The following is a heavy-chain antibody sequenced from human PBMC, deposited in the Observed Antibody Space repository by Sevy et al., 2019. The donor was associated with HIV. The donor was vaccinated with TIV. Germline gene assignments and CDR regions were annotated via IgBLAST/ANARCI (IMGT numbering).Heavy chain of an antibody. CDR3: ARDVEGALKYFDS. J-gene: IGHJ4*02. Sequence: ASVKVSCKASGYTFIFYAVHWVRQAPGQRLEWMGWINAGNGNTKYSQNLQGRLTITRDTSASTTYMELTSLRSEDTAVYYCARDVEGALKYFDSRGQGTLVTVSS. D-gene: IGHD1-1*01. CDR2: INAGNGNT. CDR1: GYTFIFYA. V-gene: IGHV1-3*01.